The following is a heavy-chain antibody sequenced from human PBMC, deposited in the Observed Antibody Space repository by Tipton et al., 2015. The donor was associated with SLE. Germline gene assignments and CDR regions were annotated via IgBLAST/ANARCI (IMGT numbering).Heavy chain of an antibody. Sequence: SLRLSCAASGFIFNNAWMNWVRQVPGKGLEWVGHIKTKTDGGTTDYAAPLKGRFSISRDDSKKTLYLEVTSLKIDDTAVYYCCTSPFISVINDTFDIWGQGTMVTVSS. V-gene: IGHV3-15*07. CDR3: CTSPFISVINDTFDI. CDR1: GFIFNNAW. D-gene: IGHD2-21*01. J-gene: IGHJ3*02. CDR2: IKTKTDGGTT.